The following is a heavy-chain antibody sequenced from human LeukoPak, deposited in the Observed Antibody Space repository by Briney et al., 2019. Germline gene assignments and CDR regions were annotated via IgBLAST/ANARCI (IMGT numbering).Heavy chain of an antibody. J-gene: IGHJ4*02. Sequence: PGGSLRLSCAGSGITFSNYWMTWVRQAPGKGLEWVATIKQDGSEKYYVDSEKGRFTISRDNTKNSLYLQMNSLRAEDTAVYYCARGLWYGVVWGQGTLVTVSP. CDR3: ARGLWYGVV. V-gene: IGHV3-7*01. CDR2: IKQDGSEK. D-gene: IGHD3-10*01. CDR1: GITFSNYW.